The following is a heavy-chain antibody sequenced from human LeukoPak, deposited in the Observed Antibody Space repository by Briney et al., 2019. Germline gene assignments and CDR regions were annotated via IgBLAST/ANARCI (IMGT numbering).Heavy chain of an antibody. CDR2: ISYDGSNK. J-gene: IGHJ4*02. V-gene: IGHV3-30*03. CDR1: GFTFSSYG. CDR3: ARELIGT. D-gene: IGHD3-16*01. Sequence: GGSLRLSCAASGFTFSSYGMHWVRQAPGKGLEWVAVISYDGSNKYYADSVKGRFTISRDNSKNTLYLQMNSPRAEDTAVYYCARELIGTWGQGTLVTVSS.